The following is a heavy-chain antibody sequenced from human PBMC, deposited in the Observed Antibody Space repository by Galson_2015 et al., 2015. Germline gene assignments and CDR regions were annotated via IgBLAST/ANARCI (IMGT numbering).Heavy chain of an antibody. Sequence: LRLSCADSGFAFSDSAMHWVRQASGKGLEWVGRIRSRANSYATAYAASVKGWFTISRDDSKNTAYLQMNSLKTEDTAVYYCTRLGGIAAAGKDYWGQGTLVTVSS. J-gene: IGHJ4*02. CDR2: IRSRANSYAT. V-gene: IGHV3-73*01. CDR3: TRLGGIAAAGKDY. D-gene: IGHD6-13*01. CDR1: GFAFSDSA.